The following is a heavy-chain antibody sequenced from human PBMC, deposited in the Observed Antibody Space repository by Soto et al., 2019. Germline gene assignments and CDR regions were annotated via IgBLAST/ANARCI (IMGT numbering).Heavy chain of an antibody. D-gene: IGHD3-3*01. CDR2: ISYDGSNK. CDR1: GFTFSSYG. V-gene: IGHV3-30*18. Sequence: GGSLRLSCAASGFTFSSYGMHWVRQAPGKGLEWVAVISYDGSNKYYADSVKGRFTISRDNSKNTLYLQMNSLRAEDTAVYYCAKDGRYYDFWSGPGNWGQGTLVTVSS. J-gene: IGHJ4*02. CDR3: AKDGRYYDFWSGPGN.